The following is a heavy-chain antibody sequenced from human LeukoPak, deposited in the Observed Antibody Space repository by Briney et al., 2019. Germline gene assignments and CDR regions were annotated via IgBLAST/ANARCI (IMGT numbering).Heavy chain of an antibody. V-gene: IGHV1-58*01. CDR3: AAGVRGSGSYFAFDI. Sequence: SVKVFCKASGFTFTSSAVQWVRQARGQRLEWIGWIVVGSGNTNYAQKFQERVTITRDMSTSTAYMELSSLRSEDTAVYYCAAGVRGSGSYFAFDIWGQGTMVTVSS. J-gene: IGHJ3*02. D-gene: IGHD3-10*01. CDR2: IVVGSGNT. CDR1: GFTFTSSA.